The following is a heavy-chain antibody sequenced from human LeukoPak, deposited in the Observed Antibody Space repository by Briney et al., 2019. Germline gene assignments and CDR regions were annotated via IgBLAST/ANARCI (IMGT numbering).Heavy chain of an antibody. Sequence: VASVKVSCKASGYTFTGYYMHWVRQAPGQGLEWMGWINPNSGGTNYAQKFQGWVTMTRDTSTSTVYMELSSLRSEDTAVYYCARGRTSRAFDIWGQGTMVTVSS. CDR2: INPNSGGT. CDR3: ARGRTSRAFDI. V-gene: IGHV1-2*04. CDR1: GYTFTGYY. J-gene: IGHJ3*02.